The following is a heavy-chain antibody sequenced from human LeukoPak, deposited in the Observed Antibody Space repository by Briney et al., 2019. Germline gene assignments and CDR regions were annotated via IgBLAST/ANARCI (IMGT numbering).Heavy chain of an antibody. CDR2: IKQDGSEK. V-gene: IGHV3-7*03. J-gene: IGHJ6*02. CDR3: ARESGLSLWDGDYYHYYYYGMDV. Sequence: GGSLRLSCAASGFTFSSYWMSWVRQAPGKGLEWVANIKQDGSEKYYVDSVKGRFTIFRDNAKNSLYLQMNSLRAEDTAVYYCARESGLSLWDGDYYHYYYYGMDVWGQGTTVTVSS. D-gene: IGHD4-17*01. CDR1: GFTFSSYW.